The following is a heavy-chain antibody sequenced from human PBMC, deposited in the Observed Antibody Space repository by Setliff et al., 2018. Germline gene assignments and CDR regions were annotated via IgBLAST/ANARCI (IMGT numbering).Heavy chain of an antibody. Sequence: RGESLKISCAASGFTFNTYTMGWIRQAPGKGLEWVSTAPISGATFYTDSVKGRFTISRDSSKNTVYLQLNSLRREDTAIYFCTRGARDFDTCGRGTLVTVSS. CDR1: GFTFNTYT. J-gene: IGHJ4*02. CDR3: TRGARDFDT. V-gene: IGHV3-23*01. D-gene: IGHD3-10*01. CDR2: APISGAT.